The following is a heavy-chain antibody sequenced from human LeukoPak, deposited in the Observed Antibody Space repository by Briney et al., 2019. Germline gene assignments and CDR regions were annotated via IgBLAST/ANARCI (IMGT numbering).Heavy chain of an antibody. J-gene: IGHJ3*02. CDR1: GFTFSSYA. CDR2: ISGSGCST. CDR3: ANTASYTYYDILTGYSGGLGAFDI. Sequence: GGSLRLSCAASGFTFSSYAMSWVRQAPGKGLEWVSAISGSGCSTYYADSVKGRFTISRDNYKNTMYLQMKSLRAEDTAVYYCANTASYTYYDILTGYSGGLGAFDIWGQGTMVTVSS. D-gene: IGHD3-9*01. V-gene: IGHV3-23*01.